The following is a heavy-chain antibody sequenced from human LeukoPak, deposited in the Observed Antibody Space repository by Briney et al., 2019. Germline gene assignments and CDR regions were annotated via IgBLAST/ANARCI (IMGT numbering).Heavy chain of an antibody. CDR2: IYSSGST. J-gene: IGHJ4*02. Sequence: WETLSLTCTVSGGSISSYYWSWIRQPPGKGLEWIGYIYSSGSTTYNPSLNSRVTISVDMSKNQFSLKLRSVTAADTAVYYCARTWDLLGWFDFWGQGALGSVSS. V-gene: IGHV4-59*01. CDR3: ARTWDLLGWFDF. CDR1: GGSISSYY. D-gene: IGHD1-26*01.